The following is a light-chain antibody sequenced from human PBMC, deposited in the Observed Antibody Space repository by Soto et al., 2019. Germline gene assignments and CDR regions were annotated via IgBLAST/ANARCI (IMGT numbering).Light chain of an antibody. CDR1: QGIRSW. CDR2: AAS. Sequence: DIQMTQSPSSVSASVGDRVTITCRASQGIRSWLAWYQQRQGKAPKLLISAASSLQSAVPSRFSGSGSGTDFTLTISSLQPDDFATYYCQQSDTFPATFGGGTKVEIK. V-gene: IGKV1D-12*01. CDR3: QQSDTFPAT. J-gene: IGKJ4*01.